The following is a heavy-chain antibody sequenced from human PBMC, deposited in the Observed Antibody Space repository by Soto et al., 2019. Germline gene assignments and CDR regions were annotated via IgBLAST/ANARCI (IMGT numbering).Heavy chain of an antibody. D-gene: IGHD3-3*01. CDR3: ATGRFSKGY. CDR2: IYYSGST. V-gene: IGHV4-59*08. CDR1: GDSISNDY. Sequence: TSETLSLTCTVSGDSISNDYWSWIRQPPGKGLEWIGYIYYSGSTNYNPSLQSRVNISVDTSKKQFSLKLSSVTAADTAVYYCATGRFSKGYWGQGTLVTAPQ. J-gene: IGHJ4*02.